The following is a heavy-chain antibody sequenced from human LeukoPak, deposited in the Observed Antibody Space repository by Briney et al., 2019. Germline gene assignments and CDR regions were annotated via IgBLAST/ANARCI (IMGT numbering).Heavy chain of an antibody. V-gene: IGHV3-23*01. Sequence: GGSLRLSCAASGFTFSSYAMSWVRQAPGKGLEWVSAISGSGGSTYYADSVKGRFTISRDNAKNSLYLQMNSLRAEDTAVYYCARDESTVTDYWGQGTLVTVSS. J-gene: IGHJ4*02. CDR3: ARDESTVTDY. CDR1: GFTFSSYA. D-gene: IGHD4-11*01. CDR2: ISGSGGST.